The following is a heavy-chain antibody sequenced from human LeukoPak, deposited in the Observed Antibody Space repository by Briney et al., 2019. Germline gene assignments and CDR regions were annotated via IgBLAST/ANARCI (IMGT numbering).Heavy chain of an antibody. CDR2: IYYSGST. CDR3: AREGYYDSSNYYNHDAFDI. Sequence: SETLSLTCTVSGGSVSSYYWSWIRQPPGKGLEWIGYIYYSGSTNYNPSLKSRVTISVDTSKNQISLKLNSVTAADTAVYYCAREGYYDSSNYYNHDAFDIWGQGTMVTVSS. CDR1: GGSVSSYY. D-gene: IGHD3-22*01. J-gene: IGHJ3*02. V-gene: IGHV4-59*02.